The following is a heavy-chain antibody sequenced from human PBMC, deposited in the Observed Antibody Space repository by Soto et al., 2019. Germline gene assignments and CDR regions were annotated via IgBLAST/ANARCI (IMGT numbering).Heavy chain of an antibody. CDR1: GFTFSSYA. CDR3: ARDRSMFRGTHYYGIDV. V-gene: IGHV3-30-3*01. D-gene: IGHD3-10*02. Sequence: GGSLRLSCAASGFTFSSYAMHWVRQAPGKGLEWVAVISYDGSNKYYADSVKGRFTISRDNSKNTLYLQMNSLRAEDTAVYYCARDRSMFRGTHYYGIDVWGQGTTVTVSS. J-gene: IGHJ6*02. CDR2: ISYDGSNK.